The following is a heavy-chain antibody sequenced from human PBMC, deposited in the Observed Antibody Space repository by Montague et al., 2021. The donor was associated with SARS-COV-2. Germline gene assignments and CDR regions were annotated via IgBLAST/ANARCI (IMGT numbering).Heavy chain of an antibody. J-gene: IGHJ4*02. CDR3: ARDSGITGADDY. CDR1: GFTFSEYH. CDR2: ISRDSAEV. V-gene: IGHV3-48*02. D-gene: IGHD1-14*01. Sequence: SLRLSCAASGFTFSEYHMTWVRQAPGKGLQWVSYISRDSAEVYYSESVNGLFSISRDNDRSALYLQLNNLRNEDTATYYCARDSGITGADDYWGQGTLVVVSS.